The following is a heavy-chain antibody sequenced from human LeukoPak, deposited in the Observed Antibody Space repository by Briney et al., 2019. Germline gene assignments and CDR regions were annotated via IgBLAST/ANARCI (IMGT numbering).Heavy chain of an antibody. V-gene: IGHV3-74*01. D-gene: IGHD5-18*01. CDR3: ARVYYSYVQSIDY. J-gene: IGHJ4*02. Sequence: PAGSLRLSCAASGFTFSSYWMHWVRQAPGKGLVWVSRINSDGSSTSYADSVKGRFTISRDNAKNTLYLQMNSLRAEDTAVYYCARVYYSYVQSIDYWGQGTLVTVSS. CDR2: INSDGSST. CDR1: GFTFSSYW.